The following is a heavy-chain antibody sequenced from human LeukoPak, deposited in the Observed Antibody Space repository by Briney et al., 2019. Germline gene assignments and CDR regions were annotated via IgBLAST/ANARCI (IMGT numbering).Heavy chain of an antibody. CDR1: GFTFSSYA. CDR2: ISGSGGTT. D-gene: IGHD3-22*01. J-gene: IGHJ1*01. CDR3: AKGGLGYYDSSGFQY. Sequence: GGSLRLSCAASGFTFSSYAMSWVRQAPGKGLEWVSVISGSGGTTYYADSVKGRFTISRDNSKNTLYLQMNSLRAEDTAVYYCAKGGLGYYDSSGFQYWGQGTLVTVSS. V-gene: IGHV3-23*01.